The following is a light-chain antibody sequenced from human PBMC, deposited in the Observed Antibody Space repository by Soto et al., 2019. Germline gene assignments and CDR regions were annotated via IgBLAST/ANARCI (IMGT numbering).Light chain of an antibody. CDR3: QQYNSYST. J-gene: IGKJ1*01. Sequence: DIQMTQSPSTLSASVGDRVTITCRASQSISSWLAWYQQKPGKAPTLLIYDASSLESGGPSRFSGSGSGTEVTLTISSLQPDDFATYYCQQYNSYSTFGQGTKVEIK. CDR2: DAS. CDR1: QSISSW. V-gene: IGKV1-5*01.